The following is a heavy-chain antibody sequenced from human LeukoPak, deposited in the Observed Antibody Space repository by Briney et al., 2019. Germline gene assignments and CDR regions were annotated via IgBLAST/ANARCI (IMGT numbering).Heavy chain of an antibody. CDR3: ARVDSAEKRDFDY. J-gene: IGHJ4*02. CDR1: GFTFSNYW. D-gene: IGHD3-22*01. CDR2: IKEGGSEK. V-gene: IGHV3-7*01. Sequence: GGSLRLSCAASGFTFSNYWMTWVRQAPGKGLEWAANIKEGGSEKYYVDSVKGRFTISRDNAKNSAFLQMNSLRAEDTAVYYCARVDSAEKRDFDYWGQGTLVTVSS.